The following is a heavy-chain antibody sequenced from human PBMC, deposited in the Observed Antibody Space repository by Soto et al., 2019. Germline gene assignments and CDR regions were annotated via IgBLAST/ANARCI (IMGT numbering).Heavy chain of an antibody. CDR1: GFTSSSYA. J-gene: IGHJ6*02. V-gene: IGHV3-23*01. CDR3: AKDYTPATRVTNNGMDV. CDR2: TSGSGGNT. Sequence: PGRSLSLSXPASGFTSSSYAPHWLRQAPGGGLEWLSATSGSGGNTYYADSAKGRLTISRDNDKNTLFLQMNSLRADDTALYYCAKDYTPATRVTNNGMDVWGQGTTVTVSS. D-gene: IGHD2-8*01.